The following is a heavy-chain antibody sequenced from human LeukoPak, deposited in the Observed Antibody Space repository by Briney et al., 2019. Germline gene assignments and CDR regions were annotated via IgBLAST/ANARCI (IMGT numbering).Heavy chain of an antibody. CDR1: GGTFSSYA. J-gene: IGHJ4*02. CDR2: IIPIFGTA. CDR3: ARQRGYSYGNFDY. D-gene: IGHD5-18*01. Sequence: WASVKVSCKASGGTFSSYAISWVRQAPGQGLEWMGGIIPIFGTANYAQKFQGRVTITADESTSTAYMELSSLRSEDTAVYYCARQRGYSYGNFDYWGQGTLVTVSS. V-gene: IGHV1-69*01.